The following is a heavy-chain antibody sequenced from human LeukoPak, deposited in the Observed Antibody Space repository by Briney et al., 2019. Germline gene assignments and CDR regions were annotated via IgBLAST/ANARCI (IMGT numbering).Heavy chain of an antibody. CDR3: ARGRLGYCRTTSCYTFDH. D-gene: IGHD2-2*01. V-gene: IGHV1-69*13. CDR2: IIPIFDTT. Sequence: ASVKVSCKGSGGTFSTYPTSWVRQAPGRGLEWMGGIIPIFDTTNYAQKFQDRATITADESTSTVYMELRSLRSEDTAICYCARGRLGYCRTTSCYTFDHWGQGTLVTVSS. J-gene: IGHJ4*02. CDR1: GGTFSTYP.